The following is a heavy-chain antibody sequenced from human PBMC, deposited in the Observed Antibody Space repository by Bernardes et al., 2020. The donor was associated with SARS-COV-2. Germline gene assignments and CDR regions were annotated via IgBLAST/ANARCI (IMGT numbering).Heavy chain of an antibody. CDR3: AIPGGD. D-gene: IGHD3-16*01. Sequence: GSLRLSCAASGFPFSSYAMGWVRQSPGKGLDWVSTISGSGGRTYYADSVKGRFTISRDNSKNTLILQMNSLRVDDTATYYCAIPGGDWGQGTQVTVSS. J-gene: IGHJ4*02. CDR2: ISGSGGRT. V-gene: IGHV3-23*01. CDR1: GFPFSSYA.